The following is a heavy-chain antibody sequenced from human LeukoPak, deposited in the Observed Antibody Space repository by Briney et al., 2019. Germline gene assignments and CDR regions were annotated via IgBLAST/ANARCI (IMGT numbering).Heavy chain of an antibody. CDR2: INPNSGGT. Sequence: ASVKVSCKASGYTFTSYDINWVRQATGQGLEWMGWINPNSGGTDYAQKFQGRVTMTRDTSISTAYMELSSLRSDDTAVYYCARVGLMTQNSAWYDCWGQGNLVTVSS. CDR3: ARVGLMTQNSAWYDC. D-gene: IGHD2-8*01. CDR1: GYTFTSYD. J-gene: IGHJ5*01. V-gene: IGHV1-2*02.